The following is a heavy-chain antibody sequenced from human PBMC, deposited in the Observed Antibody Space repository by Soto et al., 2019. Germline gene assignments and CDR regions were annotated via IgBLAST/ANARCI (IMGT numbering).Heavy chain of an antibody. CDR3: ATAPDTGFVTLNTFHM. V-gene: IGHV1-69*13. CDR2: FIPIDRTA. Sequence: ASVKVSCKASGGTFSSYSISWVRQAPGQGLEWMGGFIPIDRTANYAQKFQGRVTITEDESTDTAYMELSSLRSEDTAVYYCATAPDTGFVTLNTFHMWGQGTMVTVSS. CDR1: GGTFSSYS. D-gene: IGHD5-18*01. J-gene: IGHJ3*02.